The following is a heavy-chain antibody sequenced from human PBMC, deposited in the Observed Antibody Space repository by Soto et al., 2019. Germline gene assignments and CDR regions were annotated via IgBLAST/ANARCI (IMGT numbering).Heavy chain of an antibody. Sequence: EVQLLESGGGLVQPGGSLRLSCAASGFTFSTNAMSWVRQAPGKGLEWVSGISGSGGSTYYADSVKGRFTISRDNSKNPVYLQMNSLRAEDTAVYYCAKGFWSAFGLDVWGQGTTVTVSS. CDR1: GFTFSTNA. CDR3: AKGFWSAFGLDV. V-gene: IGHV3-23*01. D-gene: IGHD3-3*01. J-gene: IGHJ6*02. CDR2: ISGSGGST.